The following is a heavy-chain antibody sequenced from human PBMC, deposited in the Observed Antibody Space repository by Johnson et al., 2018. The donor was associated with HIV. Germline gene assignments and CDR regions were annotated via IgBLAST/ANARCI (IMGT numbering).Heavy chain of an antibody. Sequence: VQLVESGGGVVQPGRSLRLSCAASGFTFSSYAMHWVRQAPGKGLEWVAVISYDGSNKYYADSVKGRFTISRDNSKNTLYLQMNSLRAEDTAVYYCAETPDRAAAGTGDAFDIWGQGTMVTVSS. CDR3: AETPDRAAAGTGDAFDI. CDR2: ISYDGSNK. D-gene: IGHD6-13*01. V-gene: IGHV3-30*04. J-gene: IGHJ3*02. CDR1: GFTFSSYA.